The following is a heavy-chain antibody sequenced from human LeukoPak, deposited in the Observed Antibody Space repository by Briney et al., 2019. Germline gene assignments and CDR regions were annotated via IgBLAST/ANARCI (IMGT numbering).Heavy chain of an antibody. CDR3: ATKQWLAPPPDS. D-gene: IGHD6-19*01. CDR1: GFTFSDYY. V-gene: IGHV3-74*01. Sequence: GGSLRLSCAASGFTFSDYYLTWIRQAPGKGLESVSRINTDGTVTTYADSVKGRFTVSRDNADNTMFLQMNSVRNEDTAVYYCATKQWLAPPPDSWGQGTPVTVSS. CDR2: INTDGTVT. J-gene: IGHJ4*02.